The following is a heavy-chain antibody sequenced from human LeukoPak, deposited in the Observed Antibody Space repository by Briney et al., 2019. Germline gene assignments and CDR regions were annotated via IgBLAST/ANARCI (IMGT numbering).Heavy chain of an antibody. Sequence: SGSGGSTYYADSVKGRFTISRDNSKNTLYLQMDNLRAEDTAVYHCANEIYFDTTGPHYWGQGTLVTVSS. CDR2: SGSGGST. V-gene: IGHV3-23*01. D-gene: IGHD3-22*01. CDR3: ANEIYFDTTGPHY. J-gene: IGHJ4*02.